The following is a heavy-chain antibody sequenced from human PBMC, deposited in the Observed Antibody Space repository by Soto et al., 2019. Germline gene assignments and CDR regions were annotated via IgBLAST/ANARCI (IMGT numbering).Heavy chain of an antibody. J-gene: IGHJ4*02. CDR2: ISNDGSNK. CDR1: GFSFSSYA. V-gene: IGHV3-30-3*01. D-gene: IGHD3-10*01. Sequence: GGSLRLSCAASGFSFSSYAMHWVRQAPGKGLEWVAVISNDGSNKYYADSVKGRFTISRDNAKNSLYLQMNSLRAEDTAVYYCARDDTMVRGVITNWRQGTLVTVSS. CDR3: ARDDTMVRGVITN.